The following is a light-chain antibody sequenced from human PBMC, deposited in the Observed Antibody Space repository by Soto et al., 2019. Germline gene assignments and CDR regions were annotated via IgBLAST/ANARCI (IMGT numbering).Light chain of an antibody. Sequence: IVLTQSPGTLSLSPGESATLSCTASQSVSSRYLAWYQQKPGQAPRLIMCGASSTATGIPDRFSGSGSETDFTLTISRLEPEDVAVYYCQQDGSSPQYTFGQETKLEIK. CDR1: QSVSSRY. V-gene: IGKV3-20*01. J-gene: IGKJ2*01. CDR3: QQDGSSPQYT. CDR2: GAS.